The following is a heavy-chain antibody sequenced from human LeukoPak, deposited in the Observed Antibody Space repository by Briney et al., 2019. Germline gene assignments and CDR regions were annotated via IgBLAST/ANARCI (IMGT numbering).Heavy chain of an antibody. D-gene: IGHD3-10*01. CDR2: INPNSGGT. J-gene: IGHJ6*02. CDR1: GYTFTGCY. Sequence: ASVKVSCKASGYTFTGCYMHWVRQAPGQGLEWMGWINPNSGGTNYAQKFQGRVTMTRDTSISTAYMELSRLRSDDTAVYYCARDPQLLWFGELLKSDGMDVWGQGTTVTVSS. V-gene: IGHV1-2*02. CDR3: ARDPQLLWFGELLKSDGMDV.